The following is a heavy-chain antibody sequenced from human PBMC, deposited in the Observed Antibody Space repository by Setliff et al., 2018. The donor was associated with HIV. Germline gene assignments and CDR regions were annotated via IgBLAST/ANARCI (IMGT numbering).Heavy chain of an antibody. CDR1: GYILTDYY. V-gene: IGHV1-2*06. J-gene: IGHJ4*02. CDR2: INPNSGGT. D-gene: IGHD2-8*01. Sequence: GASVKVSCKASGYILTDYYMHCVRQAPGQELGWMGRINPNSGGTNYAQKFQGRVTMTRDTSISTAYTELSSLRSEDTATYYCASGSGYCKNGVCYIGVHRTPDKYYFDSWGQGALVTVSS. CDR3: ASGSGYCKNGVCYIGVHRTPDKYYFDS.